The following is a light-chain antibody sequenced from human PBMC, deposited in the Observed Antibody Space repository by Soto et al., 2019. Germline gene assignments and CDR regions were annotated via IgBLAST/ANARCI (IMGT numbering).Light chain of an antibody. Sequence: EILLTQSPGTLSLSPGERPTLSCRASQSVSSSYLAWYQQKPGQATRLIIYGASSRANGIPDRFSGSGSGTDFTLTISRLEPEDFAFYYCQQRSNWPPITFGQGTRLEIK. J-gene: IGKJ5*01. CDR3: QQRSNWPPIT. CDR2: GAS. CDR1: QSVSSSY. V-gene: IGKV3D-20*02.